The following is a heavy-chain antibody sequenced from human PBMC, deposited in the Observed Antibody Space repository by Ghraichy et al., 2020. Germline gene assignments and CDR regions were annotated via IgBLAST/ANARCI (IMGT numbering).Heavy chain of an antibody. D-gene: IGHD6-19*01. J-gene: IGHJ3*02. CDR1: GYTLTELS. CDR3: ATFGQWLVGSSGAFDI. Sequence: ASVKVSCKVSGYTLTELSMHWVRQAPGKGLEWMGGFDPEDGETIYAQKFQGRVTMTEDTSTDTAYMELSSLRSEDTAVYYCATFGQWLVGSSGAFDIWGQGTMVTVSS. V-gene: IGHV1-24*01. CDR2: FDPEDGET.